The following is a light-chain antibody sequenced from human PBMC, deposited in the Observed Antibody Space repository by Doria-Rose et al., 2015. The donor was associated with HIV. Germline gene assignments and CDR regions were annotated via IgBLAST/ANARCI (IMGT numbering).Light chain of an antibody. J-gene: IGKJ1*01. CDR2: DGS. CDR3: HQYGTSWT. CDR1: QSFSSTY. Sequence: TQSPGTLSLSPGERATLSCRASQSFSSTYLAWYQQKPGQAPSLLIYDGSTRATVIPDRLSASGSGTDFTLTINRLEPEDFALYYCHQYGTSWTFGQGTKVEI. V-gene: IGKV3-20*01.